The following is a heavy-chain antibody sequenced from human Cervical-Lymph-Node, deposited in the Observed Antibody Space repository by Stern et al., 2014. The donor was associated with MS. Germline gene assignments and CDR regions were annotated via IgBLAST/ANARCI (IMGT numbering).Heavy chain of an antibody. CDR1: GGTLISYP. Sequence: QVQLGQSGAEVKKPGSSVKVSCQASGGTLISYPTSWVRQAPGQGLEWLGGIMPILGTSNYAHKFQGRVTITADESTTTIYMELRSLKSEDTAVYYCARHLGSHESGWFDPWGQGTLVTVSS. CDR3: ARHLGSHESGWFDP. CDR2: IMPILGTS. J-gene: IGHJ5*02. V-gene: IGHV1-69*01. D-gene: IGHD1-26*01.